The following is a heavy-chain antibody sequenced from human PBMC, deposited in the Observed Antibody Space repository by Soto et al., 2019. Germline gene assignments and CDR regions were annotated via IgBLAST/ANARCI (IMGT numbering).Heavy chain of an antibody. Sequence: SVKVSCKASGGTFSSYAISWVRQAPGQGLEWMGGIIPIFGTANYAQKFQGRVTITADKSTSTAYMELSSLRSEDTAVYYCARGKRLGDSSGYYWYHAFDIWGQGTMVTVSS. D-gene: IGHD3-22*01. CDR3: ARGKRLGDSSGYYWYHAFDI. J-gene: IGHJ3*02. CDR2: IIPIFGTA. CDR1: GGTFSSYA. V-gene: IGHV1-69*06.